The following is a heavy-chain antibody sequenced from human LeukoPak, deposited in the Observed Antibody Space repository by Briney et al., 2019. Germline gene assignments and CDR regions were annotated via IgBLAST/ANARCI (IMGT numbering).Heavy chain of an antibody. Sequence: SVKVSCKASAYTFAINDTSWVREASGQGLEWMGWMNPNSGNRGEAQKFQGRVAINRNTFISTAYMELRSLRDEDTAVYFCTRERNYCDSSGYYDAFDIWGQGTMVTVSS. V-gene: IGHV1-8*03. CDR2: MNPNSGNR. D-gene: IGHD3-22*01. CDR3: TRERNYCDSSGYYDAFDI. CDR1: AYTFAIND. J-gene: IGHJ3*02.